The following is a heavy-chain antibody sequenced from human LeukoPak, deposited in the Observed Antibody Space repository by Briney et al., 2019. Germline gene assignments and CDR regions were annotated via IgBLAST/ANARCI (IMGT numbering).Heavy chain of an antibody. CDR3: ARDGYYYDGSFEY. J-gene: IGHJ4*02. CDR2: IYRSGFT. V-gene: IGHV4-38-2*02. CDR1: GYSISSGSY. Sequence: SETLSLTCGVSGYSISSGSYWGWIRQPPGKGLEWIGSIYRSGFTYYNPSLKSRLTISVDTSKNQFSLKLSSVTAADTAVYYCARDGYYYDGSFEYWGQGIRVAVSS. D-gene: IGHD3-22*01.